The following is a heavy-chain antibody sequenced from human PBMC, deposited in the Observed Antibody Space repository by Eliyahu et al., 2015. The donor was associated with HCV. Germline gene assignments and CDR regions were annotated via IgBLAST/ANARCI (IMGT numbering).Heavy chain of an antibody. Sequence: QVQLVESGGGVVQPGRSLRLSCAXXGFTFXSYAMHWVRQAPGQGVEWVAVISYDGXNKYYADSVKGRFTISRDNSKNTLYLQMNSLRAEDTAVYYCASSLLWFGNDAFDIWGQGTMVTVSS. V-gene: IGHV3-30*01. D-gene: IGHD3-10*01. CDR3: ASSLLWFGNDAFDI. CDR1: GFTFXSYA. CDR2: ISYDGXNK. J-gene: IGHJ3*02.